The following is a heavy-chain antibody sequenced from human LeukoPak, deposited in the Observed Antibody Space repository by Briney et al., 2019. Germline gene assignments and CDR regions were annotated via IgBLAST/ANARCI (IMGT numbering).Heavy chain of an antibody. D-gene: IGHD2-15*01. CDR1: GYTFTSYA. CDR3: AKVTPAYYGSGGSCHDAFDI. J-gene: IGHJ3*02. CDR2: INAGNGNT. V-gene: IGHV1-3*01. Sequence: ASVTVSRKASGYTFTSYAMHWVRQAPGQRLEWMGWINAGNGNTKYSQKFQGRVTITRDTSASTAYMELSSLRSEDTAFYYCAKVTPAYYGSGGSCHDAFDIWGQGTMVTVSS.